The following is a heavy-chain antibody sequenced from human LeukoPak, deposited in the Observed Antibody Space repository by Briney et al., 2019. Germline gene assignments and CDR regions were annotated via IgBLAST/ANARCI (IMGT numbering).Heavy chain of an antibody. J-gene: IGHJ6*02. CDR2: IYYSGST. Sequence: SQTLSLTCTVSGGSISSGGYYWSWIRQHPGKGLEWIGYIYYSGSTYYNPSLKSRVTISVDTSKNQFSLKLSSVTAADTAVYYCARDSKRVYGDYYYYYGMDVWGQGTTVTVSS. CDR3: ARDSKRVYGDYYYYYGMDV. D-gene: IGHD4-17*01. V-gene: IGHV4-31*03. CDR1: GGSISSGGYY.